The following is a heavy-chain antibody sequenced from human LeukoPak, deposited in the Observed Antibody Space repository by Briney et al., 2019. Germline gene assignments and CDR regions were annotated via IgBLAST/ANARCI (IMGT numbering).Heavy chain of an antibody. CDR1: GYSFTSYW. CDR3: AVCYSGYDSAFDP. J-gene: IGHJ5*02. Sequence: ESLTISCKGSGYSFTSYWIGWVRQMPGKGLEWMGIIYPGDSDTRYSPSFQGQVTISADKSISTAYLQWSSLKASDTAMYYCAVCYSGYDSAFDPWGQGTLVTVSS. V-gene: IGHV5-51*01. CDR2: IYPGDSDT. D-gene: IGHD5-12*01.